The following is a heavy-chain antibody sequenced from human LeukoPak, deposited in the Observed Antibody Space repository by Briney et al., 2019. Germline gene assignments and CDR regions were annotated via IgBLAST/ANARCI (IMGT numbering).Heavy chain of an antibody. CDR1: GYTFTSYA. D-gene: IGHD2-15*01. J-gene: IGHJ3*02. CDR3: AREGSWKENDAFDI. V-gene: IGHV7-4-1*02. Sequence: ASVKVSCKASGYTFTSYAMNWVRQAPGQGLEWMGWINTNTGNPTYAQGFTGRFVFSLDTSVSTAYLQISSLKAEDTAVYYCAREGSWKENDAFDIWGQGTMVTVSS. CDR2: INTNTGNP.